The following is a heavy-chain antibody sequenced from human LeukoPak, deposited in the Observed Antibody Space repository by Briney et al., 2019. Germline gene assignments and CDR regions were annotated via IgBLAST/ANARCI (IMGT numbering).Heavy chain of an antibody. CDR1: GYTFTSYG. Sequence: ASVKVSCKASGYTFTSYGISWVRQAPGQGLEWMGWISAYNGNTNYAQKLQGRVTMTTDTSTSTAYMELRSLRSDDTAVYYCAREGDTAMGPDYYYYGMDVWGQGTTVTVSS. J-gene: IGHJ6*02. CDR2: ISAYNGNT. V-gene: IGHV1-18*01. CDR3: AREGDTAMGPDYYYYGMDV. D-gene: IGHD5-18*01.